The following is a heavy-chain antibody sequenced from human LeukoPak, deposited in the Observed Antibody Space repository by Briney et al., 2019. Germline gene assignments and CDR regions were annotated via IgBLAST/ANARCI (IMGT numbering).Heavy chain of an antibody. CDR1: GFTFSRYW. CDR2: INSDGSST. Sequence: GGSLRLSCAASGFTFSRYWMHWVRQAPGKGLVWVSRINSDGSSTSYADSVKGRFTISRDNAKNTLYLQMNSLRAEDTAVYYCARGYYYDSSGPEGYWGQGTLVTVSS. CDR3: ARGYYYDSSGPEGY. D-gene: IGHD3-22*01. J-gene: IGHJ4*02. V-gene: IGHV3-74*01.